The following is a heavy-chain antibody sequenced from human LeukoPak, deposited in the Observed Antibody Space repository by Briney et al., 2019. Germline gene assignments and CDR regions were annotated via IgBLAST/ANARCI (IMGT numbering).Heavy chain of an antibody. CDR1: GFTFSTYA. Sequence: LSGGSLRLSCSASGFTFSTYAMHWVRQAPGKGLEYVSAISSNGGGTYYADSVKGRFTISRDNSKNTLFLQMSSLRAEDTAVYYCVKEQTFFGVVMDTWGQGTMVTVSS. CDR3: VKEQTFFGVVMDT. J-gene: IGHJ3*01. D-gene: IGHD3-3*01. CDR2: ISSNGGGT. V-gene: IGHV3-64D*09.